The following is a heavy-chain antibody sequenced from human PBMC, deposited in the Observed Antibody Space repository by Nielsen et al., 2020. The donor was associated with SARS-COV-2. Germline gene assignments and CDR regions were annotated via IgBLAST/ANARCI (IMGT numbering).Heavy chain of an antibody. V-gene: IGHV4-38-2*02. J-gene: IGHJ4*02. Sequence: GSLRLSCTVSGYSISSGYYWGWIRQPPGKGLEWIGSIYYSGSTYYNPSLKSRVTISVDTSKNQFSLKLSSVTAADTAVYYCAKNYGGITYYFDYWGQGTLVTVSS. CDR3: AKNYGGITYYFDY. CDR1: GYSISSGYY. D-gene: IGHD4-23*01. CDR2: IYYSGST.